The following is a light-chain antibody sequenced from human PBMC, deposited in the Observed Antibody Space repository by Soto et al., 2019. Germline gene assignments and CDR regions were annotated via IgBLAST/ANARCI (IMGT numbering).Light chain of an antibody. CDR3: QQYENLPT. Sequence: DIQMTQSPSSLSASVGERVTSTCRSSQNINNYLNWYQQKPGRAPKLLIYDASNLEAGVPSRFRGSGSGTDFTFTISRLQPEDIATYYCQQYENLPTFGQGTRLEIK. J-gene: IGKJ5*01. CDR1: QNINNY. CDR2: DAS. V-gene: IGKV1-33*01.